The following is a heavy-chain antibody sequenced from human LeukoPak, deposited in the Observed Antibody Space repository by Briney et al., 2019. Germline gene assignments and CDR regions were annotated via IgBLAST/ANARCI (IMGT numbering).Heavy chain of an antibody. CDR1: GGSISSSSYY. CDR3: ARLGYCSGSSCYGEIDY. D-gene: IGHD2-15*01. V-gene: IGHV4-39*01. CDR2: IYYSGST. Sequence: SETLSLTCTVSGGSISSSSYYWGWIRQPPGKGLEWIGSIYYSGSTYYNASLKSRVTISVDTSKNQFSVKLSSVTAADTAVYYCARLGYCSGSSCYGEIDYWGQGTLVTVSS. J-gene: IGHJ4*02.